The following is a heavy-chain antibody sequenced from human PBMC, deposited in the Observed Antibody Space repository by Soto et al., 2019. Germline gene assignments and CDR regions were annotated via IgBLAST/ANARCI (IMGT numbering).Heavy chain of an antibody. CDR3: ARDLVVHTTTGGVDF. Sequence: QVQLVQSGAEVKTPGASVKVSCKASGYTFTSYGITWVRQVPGQGLEWMGWISGYNGNTNYAQKFQDRVTMTTDTSTNTAYIELRSLRSDDTAVYYCARDLVVHTTTGGVDFWGQGTLVIVSS. D-gene: IGHD2-2*01. CDR1: GYTFTSYG. J-gene: IGHJ4*02. V-gene: IGHV1-18*01. CDR2: ISGYNGNT.